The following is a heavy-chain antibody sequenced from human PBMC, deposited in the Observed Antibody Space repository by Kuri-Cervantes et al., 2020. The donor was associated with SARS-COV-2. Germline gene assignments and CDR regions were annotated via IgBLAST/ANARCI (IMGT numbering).Heavy chain of an antibody. CDR2: IYNNIYDTVTT. Sequence: ESLKISCTVSGGSIRSYYWSWIRQPPGKGLEWIGNIYNNIYDTVTTYYNPSLKSRVTISVDTSKNQFSLKLSSVTAADTAVYYCATISASYSSGWYALYWGQGTLVTDSS. CDR1: GGSIRSYY. J-gene: IGHJ4*02. CDR3: ATISASYSSGWYALY. V-gene: IGHV4-59*12. D-gene: IGHD6-19*01.